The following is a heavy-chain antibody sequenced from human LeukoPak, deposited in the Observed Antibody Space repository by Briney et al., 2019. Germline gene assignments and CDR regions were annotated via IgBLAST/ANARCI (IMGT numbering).Heavy chain of an antibody. V-gene: IGHV3-23*01. Sequence: GGSLRLSCAASGFTFTNYAMSWVRQAPGKGLEWVSTISGSGGSTYYADSVKGRFTISRDNAENSLYLQMHSLRGEDTAVYYCARNVNAFDIWGQGTMVTVSS. CDR2: ISGSGGST. J-gene: IGHJ3*02. CDR3: ARNVNAFDI. CDR1: GFTFTNYA.